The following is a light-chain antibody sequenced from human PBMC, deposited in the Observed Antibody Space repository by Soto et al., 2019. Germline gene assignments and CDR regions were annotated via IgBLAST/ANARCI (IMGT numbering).Light chain of an antibody. CDR2: WAS. CDR3: QQYYSTPFTWT. V-gene: IGKV4-1*01. J-gene: IGKJ1*01. CDR1: QSVLYSSNNKNY. Sequence: DIVMTQSPDSLAVSLGERATINCKSSQSVLYSSNNKNYLAWYQQKPGQPPKLLIYWASTRESGVPDRFSGSGSGTDFTLTISSLQAEDVAVYYCQQYYSTPFTWTFGQGTKVEIK.